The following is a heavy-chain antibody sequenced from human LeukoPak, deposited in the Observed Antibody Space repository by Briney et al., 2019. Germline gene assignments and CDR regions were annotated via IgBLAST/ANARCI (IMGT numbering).Heavy chain of an antibody. J-gene: IGHJ6*03. D-gene: IGHD6-13*01. Sequence: GGSLRLSXAASGFTFRSYAMSWVRQAPGKGLEWVSAISGSGGSTYYADSVKGRFTISRDNSKNTLYLQMNSLRAEDTAVYYCAKDPQQLVPGGMDVWGKGSTVTVSS. CDR2: ISGSGGST. CDR1: GFTFRSYA. CDR3: AKDPQQLVPGGMDV. V-gene: IGHV3-23*01.